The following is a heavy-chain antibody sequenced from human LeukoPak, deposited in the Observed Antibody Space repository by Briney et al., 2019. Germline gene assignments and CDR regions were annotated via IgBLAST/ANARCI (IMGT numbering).Heavy chain of an antibody. D-gene: IGHD6-6*01. Sequence: GASVKVSCKASGYTFTSYDINWVRQATGQGLEWMGWMNPNSGNTGYAQKFQGRVTMTRNTSISTAYMELSSLRSEDTAVYYCARGEEYSSSWPYYYYMDVWGKGTTVTVSS. V-gene: IGHV1-8*01. J-gene: IGHJ6*03. CDR1: GYTFTSYD. CDR2: MNPNSGNT. CDR3: ARGEEYSSSWPYYYYMDV.